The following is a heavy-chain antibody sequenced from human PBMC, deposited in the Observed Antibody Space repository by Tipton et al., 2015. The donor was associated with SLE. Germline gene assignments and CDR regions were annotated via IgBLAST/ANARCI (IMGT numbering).Heavy chain of an antibody. J-gene: IGHJ4*02. D-gene: IGHD6-19*01. V-gene: IGHV3-53*05. CDR1: GFTVSSNY. CDR2: ICSGGST. Sequence: GSLRLSCAASGFTVSSNYMSWVRQAPGKGLEWVSVICSGGSTYYADSVKGRFTISRDNSKNTLYLQMNSLRAEDTAVYYCARDRGSGWFDFDYWGQGTLVTVSS. CDR3: ARDRGSGWFDFDY.